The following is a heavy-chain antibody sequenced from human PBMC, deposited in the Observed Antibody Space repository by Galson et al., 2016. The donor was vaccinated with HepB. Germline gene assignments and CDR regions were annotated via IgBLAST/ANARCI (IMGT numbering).Heavy chain of an antibody. CDR2: IKPDGSEK. J-gene: IGHJ4*02. V-gene: IGHV3-7*03. Sequence: SLRLSCAVSGFRISNNWMTWVRQSPDKGLEWVAHIKPDGSEKYYVASVKGRFTISRDNAKNSLHLQLNSLRAEDTAVYYCAIDGFVASRVFDSWGQGTLVIVSS. CDR1: GFRISNNW. D-gene: IGHD3-3*01. CDR3: AIDGFVASRVFDS.